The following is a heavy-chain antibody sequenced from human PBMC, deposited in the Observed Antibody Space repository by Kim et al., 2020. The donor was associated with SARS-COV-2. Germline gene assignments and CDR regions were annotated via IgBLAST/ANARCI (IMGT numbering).Heavy chain of an antibody. D-gene: IGHD2-15*01. CDR3: ARVTVVTPGWFDP. V-gene: IGHV4-34*01. J-gene: IGHJ5*02. Sequence: YIPALQSRVTISVDTSKDQLYLELSSVTAAETAVYYCARVTVVTPGWFDPWGQGTLVTVSS.